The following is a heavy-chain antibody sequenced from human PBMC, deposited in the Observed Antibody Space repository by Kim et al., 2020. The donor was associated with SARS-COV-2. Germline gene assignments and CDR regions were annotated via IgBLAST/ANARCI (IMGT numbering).Heavy chain of an antibody. D-gene: IGHD6-19*01. CDR2: ISGSGGST. CDR3: AKLDERAQQWPHAPFYFDY. V-gene: IGHV3-23*01. CDR1: GFTFSSYA. Sequence: GGSLRLSCAASGFTFSSYAMSWVRQAPGKGLEWVSAISGSGGSTYYADSVKGRFTISRDNSKNTLYLQMNSLRAEDTAVYYCAKLDERAQQWPHAPFYFDYWGQGTLVTVSS. J-gene: IGHJ4*02.